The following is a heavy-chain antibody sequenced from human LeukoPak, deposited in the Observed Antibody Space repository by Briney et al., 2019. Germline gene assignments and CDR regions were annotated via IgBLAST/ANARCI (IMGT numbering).Heavy chain of an antibody. CDR1: RYTFTSYD. V-gene: IGHV1-8*03. CDR2: MNPDSGNT. CDR3: ARGAYYYDSSGYGEYFQH. Sequence: ASVKVSCKASRYTFTSYDINWVRQATGQGLEWMGWMNPDSGNTGYAQKFQGRVTITRNTSISTAYMELSSLRSEDTAVYYCARGAYYYDSSGYGEYFQHWGQGTLVTVSS. D-gene: IGHD3-22*01. J-gene: IGHJ1*01.